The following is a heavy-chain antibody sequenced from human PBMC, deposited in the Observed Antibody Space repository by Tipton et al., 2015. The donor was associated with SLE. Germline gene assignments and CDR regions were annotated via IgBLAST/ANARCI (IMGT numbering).Heavy chain of an antibody. J-gene: IGHJ6*02. CDR2: IHHSGST. V-gene: IGHV4-59*12. D-gene: IGHD2-2*01. Sequence: TLSLTCTVSGGSISNYYWNWIRQPPGKGLEWIGYIHHSGSTYYSPSLKSRVTISVDRSKNQFSLRLSSVTAADTAVYYCASGRCSSTSCYVAPYGLDVWGQGTTVTVSS. CDR1: GGSISNYY. CDR3: ASGRCSSTSCYVAPYGLDV.